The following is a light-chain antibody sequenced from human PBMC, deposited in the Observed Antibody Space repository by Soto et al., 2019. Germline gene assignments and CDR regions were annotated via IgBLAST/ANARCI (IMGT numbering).Light chain of an antibody. CDR1: QSVSSN. CDR3: QQYDNWPQT. CDR2: GAS. V-gene: IGKV3-15*01. J-gene: IGKJ1*01. Sequence: EIVMTQSPATLSVSPGERATLSCRASQSVSSNLAWYQQKPGQAPRLLIYGASTRATGIPARFSGSGSGTDFTLMIIRVQSEDFAVYYCQQYDNWPQTFGQGTKVDIK.